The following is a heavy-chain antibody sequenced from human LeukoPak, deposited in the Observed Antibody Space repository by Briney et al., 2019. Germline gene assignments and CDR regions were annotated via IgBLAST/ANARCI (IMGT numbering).Heavy chain of an antibody. D-gene: IGHD6-19*01. Sequence: SETLSLTCTVPGGSISSYYWNWIRQPPGKGLEWIGYIYYSGSTNYNPSLKSRVTISVDTSKNQFSLKLSSVTAADTAVYYCARRLAVAGYDYYYYGMDVWGQGTTVTVSS. CDR1: GGSISSYY. CDR2: IYYSGST. J-gene: IGHJ6*02. V-gene: IGHV4-59*01. CDR3: ARRLAVAGYDYYYYGMDV.